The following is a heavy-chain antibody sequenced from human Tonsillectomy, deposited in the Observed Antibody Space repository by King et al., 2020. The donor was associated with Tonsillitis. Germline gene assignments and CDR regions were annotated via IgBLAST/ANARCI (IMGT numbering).Heavy chain of an antibody. CDR3: AREGLAFDS. Sequence: QLVQSGAEVKKPGASVKVSCRASGYTFTDYYVHWVRQAPGQGLEWMGWVNPNSGGTNFAQEFQGRVTMTRDTSISTAYMEMSSLRSDDTAVYYCAREGLAFDSWGQGTLVTVSS. J-gene: IGHJ4*02. CDR1: GYTFTDYY. CDR2: VNPNSGGT. V-gene: IGHV1-2*02.